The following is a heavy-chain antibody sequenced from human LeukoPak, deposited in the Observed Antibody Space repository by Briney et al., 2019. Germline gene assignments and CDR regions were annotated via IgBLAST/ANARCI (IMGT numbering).Heavy chain of an antibody. D-gene: IGHD3-3*01. CDR3: ARGRITIFGVVGWNYFDY. V-gene: IGHV4-34*01. J-gene: IGHJ4*02. CDR1: GGSFSGYY. Sequence: PSETLSLTCAVYGGSFSGYYWSWIRQPPGKGLEWIGEINHSGSTNCNPSLKSRVTISVDTSKNQFSLKLSSVTAADTAVYYCARGRITIFGVVGWNYFDYWGQGTLVTVSS. CDR2: INHSGST.